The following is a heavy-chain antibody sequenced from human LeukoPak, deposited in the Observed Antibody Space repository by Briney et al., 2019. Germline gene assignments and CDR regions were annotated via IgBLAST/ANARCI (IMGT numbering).Heavy chain of an antibody. CDR1: GFTFDDYA. V-gene: IGHV3-9*01. D-gene: IGHD6-19*01. CDR2: ISWNRGST. CDR3: AKAGYSSGWTRYYGMDV. J-gene: IGHJ6*02. Sequence: PGRSLRLSCAASGFTFDDYAMHWVRQAPGKGLEWVSGISWNRGSTGYADSVKGRFTISRDNAKNSLYLQMDSLRTEDTALYYCAKAGYSSGWTRYYGMDVWGQGATVAVSS.